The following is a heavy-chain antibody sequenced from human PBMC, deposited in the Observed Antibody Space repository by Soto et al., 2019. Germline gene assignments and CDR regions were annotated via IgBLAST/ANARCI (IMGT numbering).Heavy chain of an antibody. CDR1: GDTFTTYD. D-gene: IGHD6-6*01. J-gene: IGHJ6*02. V-gene: IGHV1-8*01. CDR2: INPNSGNI. Sequence: ASVKVSCKASGDTFTTYDINWVRQASGHGLEWMGWINPNSGNIGYAQKFQGRVTMTRDTSISTAYMELSRLRSDDTAVYYCARDSERRSIAARRHYYYYYGMDVWGQGTTVTVSS. CDR3: ARDSERRSIAARRHYYYYYGMDV.